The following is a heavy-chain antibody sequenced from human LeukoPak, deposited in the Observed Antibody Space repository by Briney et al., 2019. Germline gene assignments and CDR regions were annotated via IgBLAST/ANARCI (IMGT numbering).Heavy chain of an antibody. V-gene: IGHV3-30-3*01. J-gene: IGHJ4*02. CDR3: ARDYDSSHNFDY. D-gene: IGHD3-22*01. CDR1: GFTFSIYA. CDR2: ISYDGGNK. Sequence: PGGSLRLSCAASGFTFSIYAMHWVRQAPGKGLEWVAVISYDGGNKYYAGSVKGRFTISRDNSKNTLYLQMNSLRAEDTAVYYCARDYDSSHNFDYWGQGTLVTVSS.